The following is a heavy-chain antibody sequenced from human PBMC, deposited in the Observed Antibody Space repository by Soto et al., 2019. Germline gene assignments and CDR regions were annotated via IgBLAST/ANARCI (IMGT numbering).Heavy chain of an antibody. J-gene: IGHJ3*02. D-gene: IGHD6-13*01. V-gene: IGHV1-2*02. CDR1: GYTFTGYY. Sequence: GASVKVSCKASGYTFTGYYMHWVRQAPGQGLEWMGWINPNSGGTNYAQKFQGRVTMTRDTSISTAYMGLSRLRSDDTAVYYCARPSLAAAGDDAFDIWGQGTMVTVSS. CDR2: INPNSGGT. CDR3: ARPSLAAAGDDAFDI.